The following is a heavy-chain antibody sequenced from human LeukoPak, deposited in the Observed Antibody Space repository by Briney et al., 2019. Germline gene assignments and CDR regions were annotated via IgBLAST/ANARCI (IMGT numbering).Heavy chain of an antibody. CDR3: ARAVAAARGVNYFDY. V-gene: IGHV3-7*01. J-gene: IGHJ4*02. CDR1: GFTFNRYW. CDR2: IKEDGSEK. D-gene: IGHD3-10*01. Sequence: GGSLRLSCAASGFTFNRYWMSWVRQAPGKGLEWVANIKEDGSEKIYVDSVKGRFTISRENAKNSLYLQMNSLRAGDTAVYYCARAVAAARGVNYFDYWGQGTLVTVSS.